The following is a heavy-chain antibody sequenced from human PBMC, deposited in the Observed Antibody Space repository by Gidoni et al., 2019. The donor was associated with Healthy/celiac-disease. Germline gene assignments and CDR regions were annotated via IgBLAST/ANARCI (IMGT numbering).Heavy chain of an antibody. Sequence: QLQLQESGPGLVKPSETLSLTCTVSGGSISSSSYYWGWSRQPPGKGLEWIGSIYYSGSTYYNPSLKSRVTISVDTSKNQFSLKLSSVTAAETAVYYCARLTVAIDYWGQGTLVTVSS. CDR2: IYYSGST. CDR1: GGSISSSSYY. V-gene: IGHV4-39*01. J-gene: IGHJ4*02. CDR3: ARLTVAIDY. D-gene: IGHD5-12*01.